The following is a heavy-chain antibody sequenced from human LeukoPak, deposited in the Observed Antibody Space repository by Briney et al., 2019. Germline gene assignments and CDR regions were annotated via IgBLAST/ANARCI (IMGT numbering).Heavy chain of an antibody. CDR1: GFTFSSYV. J-gene: IGHJ6*02. D-gene: IGHD4-11*01. CDR3: ANEGYSNGGSYYYYGMDV. Sequence: GGSLRLSCAASGFTFSSYVMSWVRQAPGKGLEWVSHISGSGGSTYYADSVKGRFTISRDNSKNTLYLQMNSLRAEDTAVYYCANEGYSNGGSYYYYGMDVWGQGTTVTVSS. V-gene: IGHV3-23*01. CDR2: ISGSGGST.